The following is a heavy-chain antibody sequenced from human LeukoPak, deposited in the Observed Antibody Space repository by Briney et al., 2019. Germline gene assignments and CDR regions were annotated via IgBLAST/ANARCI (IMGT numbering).Heavy chain of an antibody. CDR1: GHTFTSYY. J-gene: IGHJ4*02. CDR3: ARDPPGYDSSGRRHPFDY. V-gene: IGHV1-46*01. Sequence: ASVKVSCKASGHTFTSYYMHWVRQAPGQGLEWMGIINPSGGSTSYAQKFQGRVTMTRDTSTSTVYMELSSLRSEDTAVYYCARDPPGYDSSGRRHPFDYWGQGTLVTVSS. D-gene: IGHD3-22*01. CDR2: INPSGGST.